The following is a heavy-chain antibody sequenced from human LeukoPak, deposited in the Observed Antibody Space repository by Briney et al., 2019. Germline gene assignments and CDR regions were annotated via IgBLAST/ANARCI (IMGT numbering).Heavy chain of an antibody. D-gene: IGHD3-16*02. CDR3: ARSRTYRYSLDGMDV. V-gene: IGHV4-59*08. CDR2: IFYTGST. Sequence: PSETLSLTCTVSSGPISSYYWSWLRQPPGKGLEWIGYIFYTGSTNYNPSLKSRLTLSTDTSKNQFSLRLSPVTAADTAVYYCARSRTYRYSLDGMDVWGQGTTVTVSS. CDR1: SGPISSYY. J-gene: IGHJ6*02.